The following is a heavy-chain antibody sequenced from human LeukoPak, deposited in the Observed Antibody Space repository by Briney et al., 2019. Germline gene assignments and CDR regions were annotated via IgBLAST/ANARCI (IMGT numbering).Heavy chain of an antibody. V-gene: IGHV4-38-2*01. D-gene: IGHD2-2*02. J-gene: IGHJ6*03. CDR1: GYFISSGYY. CDR2: IYQSGRT. CDR3: ATVRGEYCSSTSCYRDYYYYMDV. Sequence: SETLSLTCAVYGYFISSGYYWGWIRQPPGKGLEWIGRIYQSGRTYYNPSLKSRVTISVDTSKSQFSLKLRSVTAADTAVYYCATVRGEYCSSTSCYRDYYYYMDVWGKGTTVTVSS.